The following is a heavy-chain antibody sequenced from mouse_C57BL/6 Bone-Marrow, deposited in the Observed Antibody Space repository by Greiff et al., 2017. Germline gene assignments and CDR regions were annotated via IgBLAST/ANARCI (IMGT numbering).Heavy chain of an antibody. CDR3: ARSSTFFYYFDY. V-gene: IGHV1-47*01. CDR2: FHPYNDDT. Sequence: VQLQESGAELVKPGASVKMSCKASGYTFTTHPIEWMKQNHGKSLEWIGNFHPYNDDTKYNEKFKGKATLTVEKSSNTVYLELSRLTSDDSAVYYCARSSTFFYYFDYWGQGTTLTVSS. J-gene: IGHJ2*01. CDR1: GYTFTTHP. D-gene: IGHD5-1*01.